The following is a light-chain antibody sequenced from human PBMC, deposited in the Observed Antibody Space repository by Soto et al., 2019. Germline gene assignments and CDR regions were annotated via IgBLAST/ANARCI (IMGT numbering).Light chain of an antibody. CDR2: DAS. Sequence: EIVLTQSPATLSLSTGERATLSCRASESVSNYLAWYQQKRGQAPRVLIYDASNRAPGIPARFSGSGSGTGFTLTISSLEPEDFAVYYCQQRSNWPITFGQGTRLEIK. J-gene: IGKJ5*01. CDR1: ESVSNY. CDR3: QQRSNWPIT. V-gene: IGKV3-11*01.